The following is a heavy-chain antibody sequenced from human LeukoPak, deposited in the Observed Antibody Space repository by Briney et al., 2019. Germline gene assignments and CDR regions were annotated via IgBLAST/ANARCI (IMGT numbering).Heavy chain of an antibody. CDR1: VGTFSSYA. CDR2: INPSGGST. V-gene: IGHV1-46*01. J-gene: IGHJ4*02. CDR3: ARLSLSGSGSYSLDY. D-gene: IGHD3-10*01. Sequence: GASVKVSCKASVGTFSSYAISWVRQAPGQGLEWMGIINPSGGSTSYAQKFQGRVTMTRDMSTSTVYMELSSLRSEDTAVYYCARLSLSGSGSYSLDYWGQGTLVTVSS.